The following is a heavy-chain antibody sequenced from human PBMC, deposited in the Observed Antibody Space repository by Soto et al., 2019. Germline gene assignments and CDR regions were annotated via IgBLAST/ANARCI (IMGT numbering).Heavy chain of an antibody. J-gene: IGHJ5*02. Sequence: ASVKVSCKASGYTFTSYDINWVRQATGQGLERMGWMNPNSGNTGYVQKFQGRVTMTRNSSISTAYMELSSLRSEDTAVYYCASSRGPHIWFGESRRRFHWFDPWGQGTLVTVSS. CDR3: ASSRGPHIWFGESRRRFHWFDP. CDR1: GYTFTSYD. D-gene: IGHD3-10*01. CDR2: MNPNSGNT. V-gene: IGHV1-8*01.